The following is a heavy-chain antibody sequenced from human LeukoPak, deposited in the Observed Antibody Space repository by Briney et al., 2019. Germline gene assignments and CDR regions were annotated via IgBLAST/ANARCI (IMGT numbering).Heavy chain of an antibody. Sequence: PGGSLRLSCAASGFTFSSYVMHWVRQAPGKGLEWVAIISYDGSNEYYADSVMGRFTISRDNSKSTVYLQMNSLRAEDTAVYYCTKSSGPLAYDSTAYPESWGQGTLVTVSS. CDR3: TKSSGPLAYDSTAYPES. D-gene: IGHD3-22*01. CDR2: ISYDGSNE. V-gene: IGHV3-30*04. J-gene: IGHJ5*02. CDR1: GFTFSSYV.